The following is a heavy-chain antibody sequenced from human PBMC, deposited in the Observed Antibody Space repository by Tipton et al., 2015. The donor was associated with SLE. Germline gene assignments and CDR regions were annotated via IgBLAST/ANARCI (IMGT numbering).Heavy chain of an antibody. Sequence: GSLRLSCAASGFPFTHFLMSWVRQAPGRGLEWVANMNQDGTEKYYVDSVKGRFTIFRDNAKNSLYLQMNSLRVDDTAVYFCARERLWQTQRNFNYFDLWGQGTLVTVSS. CDR2: MNQDGTEK. J-gene: IGHJ4*02. CDR3: ARERLWQTQRNFNYFDL. CDR1: GFPFTHFL. D-gene: IGHD4/OR15-4a*01. V-gene: IGHV3-7*01.